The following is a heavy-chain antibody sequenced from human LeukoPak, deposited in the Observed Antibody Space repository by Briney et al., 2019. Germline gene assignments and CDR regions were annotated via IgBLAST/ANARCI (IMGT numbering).Heavy chain of an antibody. CDR3: ARDKNLGGKYDFWSGYYYYYGMDV. Sequence: GGSLRLSCAASGFTFSSYSMNWVRQAPGKGLEWVSSISSSSSYIYYADSVKGRFTISRDNAKNSLYLQMNSLRAEDTAVYYCARDKNLGGKYDFWSGYYYYYGMDVWGQGATVTVSS. D-gene: IGHD3-3*01. J-gene: IGHJ6*02. V-gene: IGHV3-21*01. CDR1: GFTFSSYS. CDR2: ISSSSSYI.